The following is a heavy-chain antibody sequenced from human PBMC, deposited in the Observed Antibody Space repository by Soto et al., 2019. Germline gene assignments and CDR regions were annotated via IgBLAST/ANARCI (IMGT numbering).Heavy chain of an antibody. CDR2: IIPIFGTA. CDR3: ARESYCGGDCYSDWLDP. V-gene: IGHV1-69*13. Sequence: GSSGKVSCKASGGTFSSYAISWVRQAPGQGLEWMGGIIPIFGTANYAQKFQGRVTITADESTSTAYMELSSLRSEDTAVYYCARESYCGGDCYSDWLDPWCQGTLVTVSS. CDR1: GGTFSSYA. D-gene: IGHD2-21*02. J-gene: IGHJ5*02.